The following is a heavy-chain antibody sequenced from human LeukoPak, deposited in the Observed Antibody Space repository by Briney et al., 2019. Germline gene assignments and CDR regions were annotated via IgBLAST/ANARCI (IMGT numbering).Heavy chain of an antibody. CDR1: GGTFSSYA. Sequence: SVKVSCKASGGTFSSYAISWVRQAPGQGLEWMGRIIPILGIANYAQKFQGRVTITADKSTSTAYMELSSLRSEDTAVYYCARSTHYGDYDYYYYGMDVWGQGTTVTVSS. J-gene: IGHJ6*02. CDR2: IIPILGIA. CDR3: ARSTHYGDYDYYYYGMDV. V-gene: IGHV1-69*04. D-gene: IGHD4-17*01.